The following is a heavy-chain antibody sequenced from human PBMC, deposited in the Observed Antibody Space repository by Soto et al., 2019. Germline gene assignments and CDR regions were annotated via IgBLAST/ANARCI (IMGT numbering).Heavy chain of an antibody. CDR2: VDPNGGGS. CDR1: GYSFTDYK. Sequence: ASLKVSCKTSGYSFTDYKLHWVRQAPGQGLEWMGWVDPNGGGSNSAQKFQGSVTMTWDTSITTAYLDLTRLTTNDTATYSCATWVDYGDFEGFDFWGQGTLVTVSS. V-gene: IGHV1-2*04. J-gene: IGHJ4*02. D-gene: IGHD4-17*01. CDR3: ATWVDYGDFEGFDF.